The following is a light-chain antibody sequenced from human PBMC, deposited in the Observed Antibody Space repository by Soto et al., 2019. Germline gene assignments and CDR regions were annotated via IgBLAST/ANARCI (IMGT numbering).Light chain of an antibody. CDR3: QQTYSTPLT. Sequence: DIQITQSPSSLSASVGDRVTITCRASQTIRSYLNWYQQKPGKAPKLLIYAASSLQGGVPSRFSGGGSGTEFTLTISSLQPEDFATFYCQQTYSTPLTFGGGTKVDIK. J-gene: IGKJ4*01. V-gene: IGKV1-39*01. CDR2: AAS. CDR1: QTIRSY.